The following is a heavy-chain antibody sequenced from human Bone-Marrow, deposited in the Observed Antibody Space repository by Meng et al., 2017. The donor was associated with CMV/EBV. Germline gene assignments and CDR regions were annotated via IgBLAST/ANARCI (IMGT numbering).Heavy chain of an antibody. D-gene: IGHD3-22*01. J-gene: IGHJ3*02. CDR1: GGSVSSGSYY. Sequence: LRLSCTVSGGSVSSGSYYWSWIRQPPGKGLEWIGYIYYSGSTNYNPSLKSRVTISVDTSKNQFSLKLSSVTAADTAVYYCARDGYYYDSSGYCRAFDIWGQGTMVTVSS. V-gene: IGHV4-61*01. CDR3: ARDGYYYDSSGYCRAFDI. CDR2: IYYSGST.